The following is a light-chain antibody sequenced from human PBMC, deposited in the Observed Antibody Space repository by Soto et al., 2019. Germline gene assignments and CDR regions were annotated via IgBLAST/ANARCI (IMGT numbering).Light chain of an antibody. V-gene: IGLV1-44*01. CDR3: TAWDGSQNVRV. J-gene: IGLJ3*02. CDR1: SSNIGNNT. Sequence: QSVLTQPPSVSAAPGQKVTISCSGSSSNIGNNTVNWYQQFPGTAPKLLIYSNNQRPSGIPDRFSGSKSGTSASLDISGLQSEDEADYYCTAWDGSQNVRVFGGGTKLTVL. CDR2: SNN.